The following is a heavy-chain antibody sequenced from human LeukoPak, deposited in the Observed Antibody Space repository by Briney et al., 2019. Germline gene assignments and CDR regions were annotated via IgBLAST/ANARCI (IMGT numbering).Heavy chain of an antibody. Sequence: GGSLRLSCAASGFTFSSYSMNWVRQAPGKGLEWVSYISSSSSTIYYADSVKGRFTISRDNAKNSLYLQMNSLRAEDTAVYYCAKEAVAGSRDYWGQGTLVTVSS. V-gene: IGHV3-48*01. CDR3: AKEAVAGSRDY. CDR1: GFTFSSYS. CDR2: ISSSSSTI. D-gene: IGHD6-19*01. J-gene: IGHJ4*02.